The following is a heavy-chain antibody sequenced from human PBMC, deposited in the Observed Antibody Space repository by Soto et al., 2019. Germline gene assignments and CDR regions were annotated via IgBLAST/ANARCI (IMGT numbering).Heavy chain of an antibody. J-gene: IGHJ4*02. D-gene: IGHD4-4*01. Sequence: ASVKVSCKASRYTFIMYDINWVRQATGQRHERMGWMNTKSANTGYARNFQSRVTMTRNTSISTAYMEQSSLRSENTTVKYCARSPPWETTVTPYYFDYWGQGTLVIVSS. CDR3: ARSPPWETTVTPYYFDY. CDR2: MNTKSANT. V-gene: IGHV1-8*01. CDR1: RYTFIMYD.